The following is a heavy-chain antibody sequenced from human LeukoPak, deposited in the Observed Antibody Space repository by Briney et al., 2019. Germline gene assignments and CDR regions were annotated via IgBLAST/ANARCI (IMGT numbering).Heavy chain of an antibody. CDR3: ARDRYGGSDY. D-gene: IGHD4-23*01. V-gene: IGHV4-59*01. J-gene: IGHJ4*02. Sequence: SETPSLTCTVSGGSISSYYWSWIRQPPGKGLEWIGNIYYSGSTNYNPSLKSRVTISVDTSKNQFSLKLSSVTAADTAVYYCARDRYGGSDYWGQGTLVTVSS. CDR1: GGSISSYY. CDR2: IYYSGST.